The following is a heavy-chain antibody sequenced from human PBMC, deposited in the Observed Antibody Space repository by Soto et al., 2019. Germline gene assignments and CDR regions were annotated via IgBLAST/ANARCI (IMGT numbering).Heavy chain of an antibody. CDR2: IYYSGST. CDR3: ARRYYDILTGYYIGGNWFDP. V-gene: IGHV4-39*01. Sequence: QLQLQESGPGLVKPSETLSLTCTVSGGSISSSSYYWGWIRQPPGKGLEWIGSIYYSGSTYYNPSLKSRVPIAVDTSKNQFSLKLSSVTAADAAVYYCARRYYDILTGYYIGGNWFDPWGQGTLVTVSS. CDR1: GGSISSSSYY. D-gene: IGHD3-9*01. J-gene: IGHJ5*02.